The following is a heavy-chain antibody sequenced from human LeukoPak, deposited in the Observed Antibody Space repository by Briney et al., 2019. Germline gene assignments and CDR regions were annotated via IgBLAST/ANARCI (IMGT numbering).Heavy chain of an antibody. CDR3: AREGPAACMDI. CDR1: GFTVSSNY. D-gene: IGHD2-2*01. J-gene: IGHJ6*03. Sequence: GGSLRLSCAASGFTVSSNYMSWVRQAPGKGLEWVSVIYSGGSIYYADSVKGRFTISRDNAKNSLFLQMNSLRAEDTAVYYCAREGPAACMDIWGKGTTVTVSS. CDR2: IYSGGSI. V-gene: IGHV3-53*01.